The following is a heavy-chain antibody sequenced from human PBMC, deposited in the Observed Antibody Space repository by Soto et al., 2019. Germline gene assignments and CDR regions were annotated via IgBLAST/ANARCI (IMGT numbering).Heavy chain of an antibody. CDR2: IWYDGSNK. V-gene: IGHV3-33*01. Sequence: QVELVESGGGVGQPGRSLRLSCAASGFTFSSYGMHWVRQAPGKGLEWVAVIWYDGSNKYYADSVKGRFTISRDNSKNPLYLQMNSLRAEDTAVYYCARDGYCSGGSCYSVPVFDYWGQGTLVTVSS. CDR3: ARDGYCSGGSCYSVPVFDY. CDR1: GFTFSSYG. J-gene: IGHJ4*02. D-gene: IGHD2-15*01.